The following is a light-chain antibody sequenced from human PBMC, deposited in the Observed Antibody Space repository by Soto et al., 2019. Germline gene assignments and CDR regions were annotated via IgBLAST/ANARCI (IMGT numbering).Light chain of an antibody. CDR3: QQYSTSRGT. CDR2: GAS. J-gene: IGKJ1*01. CDR1: QSVSSSY. Sequence: EIVLTQSPGTLSLSPGERATLSFMASQSVSSSYLAWYQQKPGQAPRLLIYGASSRATGIPDRFSGSGSGTDFTLNISRLEPEDFAVYYCQQYSTSRGTFGQGTMVDIK. V-gene: IGKV3-20*01.